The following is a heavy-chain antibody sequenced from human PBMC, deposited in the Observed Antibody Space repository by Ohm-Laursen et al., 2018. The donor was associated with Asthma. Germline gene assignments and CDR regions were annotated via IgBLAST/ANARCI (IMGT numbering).Heavy chain of an antibody. CDR3: ARAMTVDTAKDYYYGMDV. J-gene: IGHJ6*02. D-gene: IGHD5-18*01. CDR1: GYTFTSYY. CDR2: INPSGGST. Sequence: ASVKVPCKASGYTFTSYYMHWVRQAPGQGLEWMGIINPSGGSTSYAQKFQGRVTMTRDTSTSTVYMELSSLRSEDTAVYYCARAMTVDTAKDYYYGMDVWGQGTTVTVSS. V-gene: IGHV1-46*03.